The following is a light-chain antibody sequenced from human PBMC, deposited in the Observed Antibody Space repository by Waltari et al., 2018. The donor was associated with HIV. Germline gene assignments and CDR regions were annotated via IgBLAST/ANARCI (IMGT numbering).Light chain of an antibody. CDR3: QSYDSSLSGVV. J-gene: IGLJ2*01. CDR1: SSNIGAGHD. CDR2: GNS. Sequence: QSVLTQPPSVSGAPGQRVTIPCTGSSSNIGAGHDVHWYQQLPGTAPTLLIHGNSNRPSGVPDRFSGSKSGTSASLAITGLQAEDEADYYCQSYDSSLSGVVFGGGTKLTVL. V-gene: IGLV1-40*01.